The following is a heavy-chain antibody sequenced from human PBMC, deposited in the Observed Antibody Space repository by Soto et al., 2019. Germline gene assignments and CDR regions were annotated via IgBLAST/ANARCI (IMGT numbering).Heavy chain of an antibody. Sequence: EVQLVESGGGLVQPGGSLRLSCAASGFTFSSYWMHWVRQAPGKGLVWVSRINSDGSSTSYADSVKGRFTISRDNAKNTLYLQMNSLRAEDTAVYYCACFSSSSLSSSWYGRFFTAQIDYWGQGTLVTVSS. CDR3: ACFSSSSLSSSWYGRFFTAQIDY. CDR2: INSDGSST. D-gene: IGHD6-13*01. V-gene: IGHV3-74*01. CDR1: GFTFSSYW. J-gene: IGHJ4*02.